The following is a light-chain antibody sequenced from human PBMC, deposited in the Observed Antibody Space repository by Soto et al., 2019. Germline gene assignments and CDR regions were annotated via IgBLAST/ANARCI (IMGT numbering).Light chain of an antibody. Sequence: QSALTQPASVSGSPGQSITISCTGTSSDVGGYNYVSWYQQHPGKAPKLMIYDVSNRPSGVSNRFSGSKSGNTASLTISGLQAEYEADYYCSSYTSSSTLVFGTGTKLTV. CDR3: SSYTSSSTLV. CDR2: DVS. CDR1: SSDVGGYNY. V-gene: IGLV2-14*01. J-gene: IGLJ1*01.